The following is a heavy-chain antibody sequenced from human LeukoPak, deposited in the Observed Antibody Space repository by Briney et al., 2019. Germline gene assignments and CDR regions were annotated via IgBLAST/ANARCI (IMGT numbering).Heavy chain of an antibody. CDR2: INPSGGST. J-gene: IGHJ3*02. D-gene: IGHD3-3*01. Sequence: ASVKVSCKASGYTFTSYYMHWVRQAPGQGLEWMGIINPSGGSTSYAQKFQGRVTMTRDMSTSTVYMELSSLRSEDTAVYYCARGPLRDFWRRDAFDIWGQGTMVTVSS. V-gene: IGHV1-46*01. CDR3: ARGPLRDFWRRDAFDI. CDR1: GYTFTSYY.